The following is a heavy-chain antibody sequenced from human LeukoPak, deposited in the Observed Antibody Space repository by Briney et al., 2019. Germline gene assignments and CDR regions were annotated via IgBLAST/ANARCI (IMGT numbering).Heavy chain of an antibody. CDR3: AKERIWNVVVVVAAQNFDY. Sequence: GGSLRLSCAASGFTFNSYAMNWVRQAPGKGLECVSGISGIGSSTYYADSVKGRFTISRDNSKNTLYLQMNNLRAEDTAVYYCAKERIWNVVVVVAAQNFDYWGQGTLVTVSS. CDR2: ISGIGSST. J-gene: IGHJ4*02. D-gene: IGHD2-15*01. CDR1: GFTFNSYA. V-gene: IGHV3-23*01.